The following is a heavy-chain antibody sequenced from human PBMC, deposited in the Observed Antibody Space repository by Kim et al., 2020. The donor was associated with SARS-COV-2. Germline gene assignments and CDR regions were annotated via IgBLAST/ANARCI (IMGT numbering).Heavy chain of an antibody. D-gene: IGHD6-13*01. Sequence: SVKVSCKASGGTFSSYAISWVRQAPGQGLEWMGGIIPIFGTANYAQKFQGRVTITADESTSTAYMELSSLRSEDTAVYYCARNLIAAAGTMGWFDPWGQGTLVTVSS. J-gene: IGHJ5*02. CDR1: GGTFSSYA. V-gene: IGHV1-69*13. CDR3: ARNLIAAAGTMGWFDP. CDR2: IIPIFGTA.